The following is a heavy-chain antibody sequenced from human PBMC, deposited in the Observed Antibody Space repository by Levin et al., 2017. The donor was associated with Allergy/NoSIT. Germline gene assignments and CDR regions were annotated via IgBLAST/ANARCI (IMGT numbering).Heavy chain of an antibody. CDR1: GVSFSDYY. CDR3: ASGYGGDSDKNNWFDP. D-gene: IGHD4-23*01. J-gene: IGHJ5*02. Sequence: NPSETLSLTCAVYGVSFSDYYFSWIRQPPGKGLEWIGEINHSGRTNYNPSLKSRVTISVDTSKNQFSLKLSSVTAADTAVYYCASGYGGDSDKNNWFDPWGQGTLVTVSS. CDR2: INHSGRT. V-gene: IGHV4-34*01.